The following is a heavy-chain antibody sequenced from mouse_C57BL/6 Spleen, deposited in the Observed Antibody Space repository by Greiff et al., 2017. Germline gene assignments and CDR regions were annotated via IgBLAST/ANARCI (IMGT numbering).Heavy chain of an antibody. D-gene: IGHD2-2*01. V-gene: IGHV1-26*01. Sequence: EVQLQQSGPELVKPGASVKISCKASGYTFTDYYMNWVKQSHGKSLEWIGDINPKNGGTSYNQKFKGKATLTVDKSSRTAYMELRSLTSEDSAVYYCARSDEGYVAYGGQGTLVTVSA. CDR1: GYTFTDYY. J-gene: IGHJ3*01. CDR3: ARSDEGYVAY. CDR2: INPKNGGT.